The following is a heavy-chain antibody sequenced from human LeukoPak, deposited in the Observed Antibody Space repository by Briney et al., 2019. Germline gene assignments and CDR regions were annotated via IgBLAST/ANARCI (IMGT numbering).Heavy chain of an antibody. J-gene: IGHJ4*02. D-gene: IGHD1-26*01. CDR3: ARDKIVGATSLDY. Sequence: GGSLRLSCVASGFTFNNYWMSWVRQAPGKGGEWVANIKQDGSEKYYVDSVKGRFTISRDNAKNSLYLHMDSLRAEDTAFYYCARDKIVGATSLDYWGQGTLVTVSS. CDR1: GFTFNNYW. V-gene: IGHV3-7*01. CDR2: IKQDGSEK.